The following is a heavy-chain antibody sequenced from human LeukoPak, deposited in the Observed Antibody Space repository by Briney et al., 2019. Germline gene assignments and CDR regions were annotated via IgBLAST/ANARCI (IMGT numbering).Heavy chain of an antibody. CDR2: INHSGST. CDR3: ARGRTSVRGYSYGISRGNWFDP. Sequence: SEALSLTCAVYGVPISSNSYYWGRIPQPPGKGLEWIGEINHSGSTNYHPSLKSRVTISVDTSKNQFSLKLSSVTAADTAVYYCARGRTSVRGYSYGISRGNWFDPWGQGTLVTVSS. D-gene: IGHD5-18*01. J-gene: IGHJ5*02. V-gene: IGHV4-39*07. CDR1: GVPISSNSYY.